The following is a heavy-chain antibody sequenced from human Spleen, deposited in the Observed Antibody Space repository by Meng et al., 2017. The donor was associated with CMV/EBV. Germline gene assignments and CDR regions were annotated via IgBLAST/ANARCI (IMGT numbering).Heavy chain of an antibody. V-gene: IGHV3-30*04. D-gene: IGHD6-13*01. J-gene: IGHJ4*02. CDR1: GFTFSSES. CDR3: ARDRIAAAGYYFDY. Sequence: GFTFSSESRRWVRQAPGKGLEGVAVISLDGSNKDYADSVKGRFTISRDNSKNTLYLQMNSLRAEDTTVYYCARDRIAAAGYYFDYWGQGTLVTVSS. CDR2: ISLDGSNK.